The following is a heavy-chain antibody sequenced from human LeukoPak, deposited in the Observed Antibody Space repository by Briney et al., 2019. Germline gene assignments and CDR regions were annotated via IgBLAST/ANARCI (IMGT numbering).Heavy chain of an antibody. CDR3: ARDEYTSGWSFDY. CDR1: GFTFSSYS. D-gene: IGHD6-19*01. Sequence: PGGSLRLSCAASGFTFSSYSMNWVRQAPGKGLGWISHISSSTKYYADSVKGRFTISRDNAKNSLYLQMNSLRAEDTAVYYCARDEYTSGWSFDYWGQGTLVTVSS. CDR2: ISSSTK. V-gene: IGHV3-48*01. J-gene: IGHJ4*02.